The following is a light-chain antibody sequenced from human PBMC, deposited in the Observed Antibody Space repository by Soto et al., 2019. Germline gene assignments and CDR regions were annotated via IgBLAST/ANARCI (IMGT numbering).Light chain of an antibody. J-gene: IGKJ5*01. Sequence: EIVLTQSPGTLSLSPGERATLSCRASQSVSSNYLAWCQQKPGQAPRLVMYGASSRATGIPDRFSGSGSGTDFTLTISRLEPEDFAVYYCQQYGSSPRITFGQGTRLEIK. CDR1: QSVSSNY. CDR3: QQYGSSPRIT. CDR2: GAS. V-gene: IGKV3-20*01.